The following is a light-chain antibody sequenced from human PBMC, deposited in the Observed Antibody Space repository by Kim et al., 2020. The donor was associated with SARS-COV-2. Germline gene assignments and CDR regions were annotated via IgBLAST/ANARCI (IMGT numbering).Light chain of an antibody. J-gene: IGKJ4*01. CDR2: GAS. V-gene: IGKV3-15*01. CDR3: QQYNNWPLS. CDR1: QSVSGY. Sequence: EIVMTQSPATLSVSPGERATLSCRASQSVSGYLAWYQQKPGQAPRLLIYGASTRATAFPARFSGSGSGTEFTLTISSLQSEDFAVYYCQQYNNWPLSFGGGTKVEIK.